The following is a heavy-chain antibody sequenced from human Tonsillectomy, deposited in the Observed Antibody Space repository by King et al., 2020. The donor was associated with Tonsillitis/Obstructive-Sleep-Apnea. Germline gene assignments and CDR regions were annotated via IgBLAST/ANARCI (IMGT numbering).Heavy chain of an antibody. CDR3: ARHRLSGTYLGYYYMDV. Sequence: LQLQESGPGLVKPSETLSLTCTVSGGSISISTYYWGWIRQPPGKGREWIGKIHYSGSTSYNPSLKSRVTISVDTSKNQFSLQLSSVTAADAAVYYCARHRLSGTYLGYYYMDVWGKGTTVTVSS. J-gene: IGHJ6*03. V-gene: IGHV4-39*01. D-gene: IGHD1-26*01. CDR2: IHYSGST. CDR1: GGSISISTYY.